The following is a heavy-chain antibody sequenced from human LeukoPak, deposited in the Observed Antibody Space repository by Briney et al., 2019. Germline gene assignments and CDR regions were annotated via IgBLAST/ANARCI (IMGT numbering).Heavy chain of an antibody. J-gene: IGHJ4*02. V-gene: IGHV3-23*01. CDR2: ISGSAGNT. CDR3: AKGGGYYYDSSGHWDY. CDR1: GFTFSSYA. Sequence: PGGSLRLSCAASGFTFSSYAMSWVRQAPGKGPEWVSAISGSAGNTYYGDSVKGRFTISRDNSKNTLYLQMNSLRAEDTAVYYCAKGGGYYYDSSGHWDYWGQGTLVTVSS. D-gene: IGHD3-22*01.